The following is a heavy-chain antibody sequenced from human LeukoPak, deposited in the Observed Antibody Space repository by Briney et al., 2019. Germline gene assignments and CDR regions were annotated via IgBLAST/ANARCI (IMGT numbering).Heavy chain of an antibody. V-gene: IGHV4-34*01. Sequence: SETLSLTCAVYGGSFSGYYWSWIRQPPGKGLEWIGEINHSGSTNYNPSLKSRVTISVDTSKNHFSLKLSSVTAADTAVYYCARSSVQFGTATHFDHWGQGTLVTVSS. CDR1: GGSFSGYY. CDR3: ARSSVQFGTATHFDH. CDR2: INHSGST. J-gene: IGHJ4*02. D-gene: IGHD3-10*01.